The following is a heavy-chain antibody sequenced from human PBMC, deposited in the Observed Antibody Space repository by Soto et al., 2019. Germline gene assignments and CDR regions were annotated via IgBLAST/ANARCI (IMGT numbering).Heavy chain of an antibody. Sequence: QVQLQESGPGLVKPSETLSLSCNVSGGSISSDDFFWSWVRQHPARGLEWIGYIYHSGTTYYNPSLQSRITISVDTSKNQFSLKLRSVTDASTAVYFCAGDEDHGSGLSGGMDVWGQGTAVTVS. V-gene: IGHV4-31*03. J-gene: IGHJ6*02. D-gene: IGHD3-10*01. CDR2: IYHSGTT. CDR3: AGDEDHGSGLSGGMDV. CDR1: GGSISSDDFF.